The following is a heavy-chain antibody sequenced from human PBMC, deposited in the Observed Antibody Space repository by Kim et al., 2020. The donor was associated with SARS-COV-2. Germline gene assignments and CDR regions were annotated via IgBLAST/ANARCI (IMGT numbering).Heavy chain of an antibody. Sequence: SETLSLTCTVSGGSISSSSYYWGWIRQPPGKGLEWIGSIYYSGSTYYNPSLKSRVTISVDTSKNQFSLKLSSVTAADTAVYYCARHRNTQWGLIDYWGQGTLVTVSS. V-gene: IGHV4-39*01. CDR1: GGSISSSSYY. CDR3: ARHRNTQWGLIDY. D-gene: IGHD3-10*01. J-gene: IGHJ4*02. CDR2: IYYSGST.